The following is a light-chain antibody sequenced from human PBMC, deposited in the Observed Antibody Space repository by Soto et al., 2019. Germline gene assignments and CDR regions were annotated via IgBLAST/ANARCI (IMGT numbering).Light chain of an antibody. CDR2: EVT. CDR1: TSDIGAYNY. V-gene: IGLV2-8*01. J-gene: IGLJ1*01. CDR3: RSFAGTNSFV. Sequence: QSALTQPPSASGSPGQSVTISCTGTTSDIGAYNYVSWYQQRPGKAPKLIIYEVTRRPSGVPDRIFGSKSYTTASLTVSGLQAEDEADYYCRSFAGTNSFVFGSGTKVTVL.